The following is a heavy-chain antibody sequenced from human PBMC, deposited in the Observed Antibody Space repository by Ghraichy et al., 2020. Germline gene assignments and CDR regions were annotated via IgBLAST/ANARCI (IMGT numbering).Heavy chain of an antibody. CDR1: GFTFSSYW. Sequence: ESLNISCAASGFTFSSYWMSWVRQAPGKGLEWVANIKQDGSEKYYVDSVKGRFTISRDNAKNSLYLQMNSLRAEDTAVYYCARERILSSSSGWFDPWGQGTLVTVSS. V-gene: IGHV3-7*01. CDR3: ARERILSSSSGWFDP. J-gene: IGHJ5*02. CDR2: IKQDGSEK. D-gene: IGHD6-6*01.